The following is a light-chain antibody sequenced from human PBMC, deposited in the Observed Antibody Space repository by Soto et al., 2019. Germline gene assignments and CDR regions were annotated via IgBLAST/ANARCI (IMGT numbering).Light chain of an antibody. CDR2: EGI. CDR3: CSYVGATTYV. Sequence: QSVLTQPASVSGSPGQSITISCTGTSSTVGGFNVVSWHQQHPGKAPKVIIYEGIKRPSGVSNRFSGSNSGSTASLTISGLQAEDEADYYCCSYVGATTYVFGTGTKVTLL. V-gene: IGLV2-23*01. CDR1: SSTVGGFNV. J-gene: IGLJ1*01.